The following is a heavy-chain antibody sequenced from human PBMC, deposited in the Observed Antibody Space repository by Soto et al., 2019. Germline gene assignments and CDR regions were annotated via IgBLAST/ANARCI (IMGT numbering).Heavy chain of an antibody. Sequence: EVQLVESGGGLVQPGGSLRLSCAASGFTFGTYWMTWVRQPPGKGLECVGNIKPDGSERYYVDSVKGRFTISRDNAKNSLYLHMNSLRAEDTAVYYCATDLNWEQYWGQGTLVTVSS. CDR3: ATDLNWEQY. CDR2: IKPDGSER. V-gene: IGHV3-7*04. J-gene: IGHJ4*02. D-gene: IGHD7-27*01. CDR1: GFTFGTYW.